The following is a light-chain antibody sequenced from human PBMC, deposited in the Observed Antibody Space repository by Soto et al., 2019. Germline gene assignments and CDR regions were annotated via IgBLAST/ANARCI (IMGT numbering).Light chain of an antibody. V-gene: IGLV2-11*01. Sequence: QSALNQPRSVSGAPGPSVTISCTGTSSDVGGYNYVSWYQQHPGKDPKLMIYEVSKRPTGVPDGFSGSKSGNTASLTISGVQVEDDADYYCCSYAGSSTLVVGGGTKVTVL. CDR2: EVS. CDR1: SSDVGGYNY. J-gene: IGLJ2*01. CDR3: CSYAGSSTLV.